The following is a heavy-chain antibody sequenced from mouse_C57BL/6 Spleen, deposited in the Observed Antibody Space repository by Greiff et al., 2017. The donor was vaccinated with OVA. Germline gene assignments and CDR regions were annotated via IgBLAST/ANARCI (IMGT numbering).Heavy chain of an antibody. J-gene: IGHJ1*03. CDR3: ARDDYGDWYFDV. CDR2: INPGSGGT. Sequence: VKLMESGAELVRPGTSVKVSCKASGYAFTNYLIEWVKQRPGQGLEWIGVINPGSGGTNYNEKFKGKATLTADKSSSTAYMQLSSLTSEDSAVYFCARDDYGDWYFDVWGTGTTVTVSS. D-gene: IGHD2-4*01. V-gene: IGHV1-54*01. CDR1: GYAFTNYL.